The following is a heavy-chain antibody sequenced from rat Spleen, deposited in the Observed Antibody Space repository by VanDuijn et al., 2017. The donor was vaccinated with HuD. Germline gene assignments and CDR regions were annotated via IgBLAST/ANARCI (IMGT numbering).Heavy chain of an antibody. CDR2: ISYDDRST. V-gene: IGHV5-29*01. D-gene: IGHD2-2*01. CDR1: GFTFSNYY. Sequence: EVQLVDSGGGLVQPGRSLKLSCAASGFTFSNYYMAWVRQAPTKGLEWVATISYDDRSTYYRDSVKGRFTISRENTERTLYLLVDSLRSEDTATYHCARAGYLRDWYFDFWGPGAMVTVSS. CDR3: ARAGYLRDWYFDF. J-gene: IGHJ1*01.